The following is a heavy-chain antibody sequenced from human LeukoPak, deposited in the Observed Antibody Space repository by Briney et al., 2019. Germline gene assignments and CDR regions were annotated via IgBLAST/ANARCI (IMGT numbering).Heavy chain of an antibody. Sequence: SETLSLTCTVSGGSISSYYWSWIRQPPGKGLEGIGYFYYSGSTNYIPSLKSRVTISVDTSKIQFSLKLSSVTAADTAVYYCARLTHCSSTTRCYLGGHHMDVWGKGTTVAVSS. V-gene: IGHV4-59*08. CDR2: FYYSGST. J-gene: IGHJ6*03. CDR1: GGSISSYY. CDR3: ARLTHCSSTTRCYLGGHHMDV. D-gene: IGHD2-2*01.